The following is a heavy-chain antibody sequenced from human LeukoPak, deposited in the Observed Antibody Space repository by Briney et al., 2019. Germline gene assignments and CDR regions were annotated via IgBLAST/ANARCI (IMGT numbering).Heavy chain of an antibody. CDR3: AKEAGDPEDPFDY. D-gene: IGHD7-27*01. CDR2: ISGSGGST. Sequence: GFLRHSSAASGFTFSSYAMSWVRQAPGKRLEWVSAISGSGGSTYYADSVKGRFTISRDNSKNTLYLQMNSLRAEDTAVYYCAKEAGDPEDPFDYWGQGTLVTVSS. J-gene: IGHJ4*02. V-gene: IGHV3-23*01. CDR1: GFTFSSYA.